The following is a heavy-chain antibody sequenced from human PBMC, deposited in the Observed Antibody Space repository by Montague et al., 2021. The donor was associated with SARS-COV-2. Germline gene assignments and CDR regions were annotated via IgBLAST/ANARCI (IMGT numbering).Heavy chain of an antibody. J-gene: IGHJ6*03. CDR3: ARGVRQLGVRYYYYIDV. CDR1: GGSFSGYY. CDR2: INHSGST. Sequence: ETLSLTCAVYGGSFSGYYWSWIRQPPGKGLEWIGEINHSGSTNYNPSLKSRVTISMDTSKSQFSLKLSSVTAADTAVYYCARGVRQLGVRYYYYIDVWDKGTTVTVSS. D-gene: IGHD6-6*01. V-gene: IGHV4-34*01.